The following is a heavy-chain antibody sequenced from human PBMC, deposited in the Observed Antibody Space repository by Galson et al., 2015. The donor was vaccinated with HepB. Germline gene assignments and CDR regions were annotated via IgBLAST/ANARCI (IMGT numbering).Heavy chain of an antibody. CDR1: GFTFSSYG. D-gene: IGHD3-22*01. CDR3: AKDTSGYWYYFDY. Sequence: SLRLSCAASGFTFSSYGMHWVRQAPGKGLEWVAVISYDGSNKYYADSVKGRFTISRDNSKNTLYLQMNSLRAEDTAVYYCAKDTSGYWYYFDYWGQGTLVTVSS. J-gene: IGHJ4*02. CDR2: ISYDGSNK. V-gene: IGHV3-30*18.